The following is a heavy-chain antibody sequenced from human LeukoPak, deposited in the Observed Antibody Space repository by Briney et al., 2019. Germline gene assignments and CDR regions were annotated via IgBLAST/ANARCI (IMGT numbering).Heavy chain of an antibody. CDR2: INPNTGGT. Sequence: ASVRVSCKASGYSFTGNYMHWVRQAPGQGFEWMGWINPNTGGTNYAQKFKGRVLMTRDTSISTAYMELSSLRSEDTAVYYCARDRRGRGYCSGGSCYSGYWGQGTLVTVSS. V-gene: IGHV1-2*02. J-gene: IGHJ4*02. D-gene: IGHD2-15*01. CDR1: GYSFTGNY. CDR3: ARDRRGRGYCSGGSCYSGY.